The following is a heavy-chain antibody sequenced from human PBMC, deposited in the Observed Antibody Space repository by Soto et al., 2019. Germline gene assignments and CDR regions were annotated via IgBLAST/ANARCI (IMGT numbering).Heavy chain of an antibody. V-gene: IGHV3-30*18. CDR1: GFTFAHYA. CDR3: AKELDYGGNPQSDY. CDR2: MSHDENRK. Sequence: GGSLRLSCAASGFTFAHYAMHWVRHSPGKGLEWVAFMSHDENRKLYSDSVKGRFTISRDNSKSTLYLQMSRLRAEDTAVYYCAKELDYGGNPQSDYWGQGTLVTVSS. D-gene: IGHD4-17*01. J-gene: IGHJ4*02.